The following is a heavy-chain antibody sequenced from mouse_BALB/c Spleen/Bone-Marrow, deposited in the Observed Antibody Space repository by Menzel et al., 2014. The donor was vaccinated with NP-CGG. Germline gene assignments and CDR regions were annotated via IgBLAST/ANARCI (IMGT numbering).Heavy chain of an antibody. CDR1: GYTFTSYW. CDR2: INPSTGYT. Sequence: SGAELAKPGASVTMSCKASGYTFTSYWMHWVKQRPGQALGWIGYINPSTGYTEFNQKFKDKATLTADKSSSTAYMHLSSLTSEGSAVYYCARGATVVARYFDSWGQGTTLTVSS. J-gene: IGHJ2*01. D-gene: IGHD1-1*01. CDR3: ARGATVVARYFDS. V-gene: IGHV1-7*01.